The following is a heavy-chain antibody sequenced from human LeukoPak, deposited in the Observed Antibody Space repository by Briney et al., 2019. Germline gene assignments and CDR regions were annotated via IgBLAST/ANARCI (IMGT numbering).Heavy chain of an antibody. CDR1: GFMFSSNW. V-gene: IGHV3-7*03. D-gene: IGHD5-24*01. Sequence: GGSLRLSCAASGFMFSSNWMSWVRLAPGKGLEWVANIKEDGTETYYVDSVKGRFTISRDNAKNSLYLQMNCLRVEDTAVYYCAKEGRSLQTYWGQGTLVTVSS. J-gene: IGHJ4*02. CDR2: IKEDGTET. CDR3: AKEGRSLQTY.